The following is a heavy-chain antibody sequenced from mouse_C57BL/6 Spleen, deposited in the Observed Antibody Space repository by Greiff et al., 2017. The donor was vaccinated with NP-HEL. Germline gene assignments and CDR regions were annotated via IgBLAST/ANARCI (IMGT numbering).Heavy chain of an antibody. CDR1: GFTFSDYG. J-gene: IGHJ4*01. V-gene: IGHV5-17*01. CDR2: ISSGSSTI. Sequence: EVKLVESGGGLVKPGGSLKLSCAASGFTFSDYGMHWVRQAPEKGLEWVAYISSGSSTIYYADTVKGRFPISRDNAKNTLFLQMTSLRSEDTAMYYCARGHFQRDAMDYWGQGTSVTVSS. D-gene: IGHD3-3*01. CDR3: ARGHFQRDAMDY.